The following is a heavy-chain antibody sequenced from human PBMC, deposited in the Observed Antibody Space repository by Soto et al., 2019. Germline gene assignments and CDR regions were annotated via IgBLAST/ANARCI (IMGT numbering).Heavy chain of an antibody. CDR3: AKDGTGSTSFHGEYYYYYYMDV. CDR1: GFTFSSYG. CDR2: ISYDGSNK. Sequence: QVQLVESGGGVVQPGRSLRLSCAASGFTFSSYGMHWVRQAPGKGLEWVAVISYDGSNKYYADSVKGRFTISRDNSKNTLYLQMNSLRAEDTAVYYCAKDGTGSTSFHGEYYYYYYMDVWGKGTTVTVSS. V-gene: IGHV3-30*18. D-gene: IGHD2-2*01. J-gene: IGHJ6*03.